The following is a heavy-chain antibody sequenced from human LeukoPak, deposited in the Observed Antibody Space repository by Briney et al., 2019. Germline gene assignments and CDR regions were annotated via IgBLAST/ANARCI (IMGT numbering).Heavy chain of an antibody. CDR2: IYYSGST. CDR1: GXXXXXXXXX. J-gene: IGHJ4*02. CDR3: ARHYGP. Sequence: SETXXLTXTVSGXXXXXXXXXXGXXRQXPGKGLQWIGSIYYSGSTYYNPSLKSRVTISVDTSKNQFSLKLNSVTATDTAVYYCARHYGPWGQGTLVTVSS. V-gene: IGHV4-39*01. D-gene: IGHD3-10*01.